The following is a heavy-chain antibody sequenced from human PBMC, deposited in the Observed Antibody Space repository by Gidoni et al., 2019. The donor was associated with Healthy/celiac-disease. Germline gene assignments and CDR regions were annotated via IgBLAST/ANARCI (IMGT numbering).Heavy chain of an antibody. D-gene: IGHD4-4*01. V-gene: IGHV3-30-3*01. CDR1: GFTFSSYA. Sequence: QVQLVESGGGVVQPGRSLRLSCAASGFTFSSYAMHWVRQAPGKGLEWVAVISYDGSNKYYADSVKGRFTISRDNSKNTLYLQMNSLRAEDTAVYYCASTTVTTPYWGQGTLVTVSS. CDR3: ASTTVTTPY. J-gene: IGHJ4*02. CDR2: ISYDGSNK.